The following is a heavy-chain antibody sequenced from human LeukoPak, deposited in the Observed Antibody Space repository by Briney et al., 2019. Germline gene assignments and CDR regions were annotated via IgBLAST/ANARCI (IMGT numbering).Heavy chain of an antibody. CDR3: ARDRGGSYSAIDY. D-gene: IGHD1-26*01. CDR1: GFTLSSYS. V-gene: IGHV3-48*04. J-gene: IGHJ4*02. Sequence: GGSLRLSCAASGFTLSSYSMNWVRQAPGKGLEWVSFISSSSRTIYYADSVKGRSTISRDNAKNSLYLQMNSLRAEDTAVYYCARDRGGSYSAIDYWGQGTLVTVSS. CDR2: ISSSSRTI.